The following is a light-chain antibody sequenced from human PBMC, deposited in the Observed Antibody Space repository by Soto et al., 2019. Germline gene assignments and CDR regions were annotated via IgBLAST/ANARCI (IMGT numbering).Light chain of an antibody. CDR1: SSNTGADYD. CDR2: DNN. V-gene: IGLV1-40*01. CDR3: AVWDDSLSGYV. Sequence: QSVLTQPPSVSGAPGQRVTISCTGSSSNTGADYDVHWYQHLPGSAPKLLIYDNNIRPSGVPDRFSGSKSGTSASLAITGLQAEDEGDYYCAVWDDSLSGYVFGGGTKVTVL. J-gene: IGLJ1*01.